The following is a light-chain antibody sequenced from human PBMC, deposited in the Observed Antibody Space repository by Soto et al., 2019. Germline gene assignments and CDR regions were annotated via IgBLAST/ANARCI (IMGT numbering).Light chain of an antibody. CDR1: QSISNF. CDR3: QQTYSTPRT. CDR2: AAS. V-gene: IGKV1-39*01. J-gene: IGKJ1*01. Sequence: DIQMTQSPSSLSASVGDRVTITCRASQSISNFLNWYQQKPGKAPKLLIYAASSLQSGVPSRFSGTGSGTDFTLTISILQTEDFATYYCQQTYSTPRTFGQGTKVDIK.